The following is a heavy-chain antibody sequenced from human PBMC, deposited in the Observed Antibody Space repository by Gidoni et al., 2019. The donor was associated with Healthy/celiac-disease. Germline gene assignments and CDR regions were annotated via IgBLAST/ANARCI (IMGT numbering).Heavy chain of an antibody. D-gene: IGHD1-1*01. V-gene: IGHV3-23*01. CDR1: GFTFSSYA. CDR2: ISGSGGST. Sequence: EVQLLESGGGLVQPGGSLRLSCAASGFTFSSYAMSWVRQAPGKGLEWVSAISGSGGSTYYADSVKGRFTISRDNSKNTLYLQMNSLRAEDAAVYYCAKAASLTGYYYYYGMDVWGQGTTVTVSS. J-gene: IGHJ6*02. CDR3: AKAASLTGYYYYYGMDV.